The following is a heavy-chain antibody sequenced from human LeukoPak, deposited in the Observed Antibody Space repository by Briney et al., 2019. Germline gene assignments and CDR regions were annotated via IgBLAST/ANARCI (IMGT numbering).Heavy chain of an antibody. Sequence: SETLSLTCSVSGGSISSNNYYWGWIRQPPRKGLEGIGRIYYRGSTYYNPSLKSRVTISVDTSKTRFSLTLSSVPAAVTAVYYCARLYSSGWSYYFDSWGQGTLVTVSS. V-gene: IGHV4-39*02. CDR3: ARLYSSGWSYYFDS. J-gene: IGHJ4*02. D-gene: IGHD6-19*01. CDR1: GGSISSNNYY. CDR2: IYYRGST.